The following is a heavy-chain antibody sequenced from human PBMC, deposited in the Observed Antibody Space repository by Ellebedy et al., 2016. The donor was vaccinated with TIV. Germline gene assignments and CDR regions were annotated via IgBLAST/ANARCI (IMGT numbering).Heavy chain of an antibody. CDR2: ISSSSSYI. J-gene: IGHJ3*02. D-gene: IGHD2-15*01. CDR1: GFTFSSYS. V-gene: IGHV3-21*01. Sequence: GGSLRLSXAASGFTFSSYSMNWVRQAPGKGLEWVSSISSSSSYIYYADSVKGRFTISRDNAKNSLYLQMNSLRAEDTAVYYCASRLGYCSGGSCYSGLNAFDIWGQGTMVTVSS. CDR3: ASRLGYCSGGSCYSGLNAFDI.